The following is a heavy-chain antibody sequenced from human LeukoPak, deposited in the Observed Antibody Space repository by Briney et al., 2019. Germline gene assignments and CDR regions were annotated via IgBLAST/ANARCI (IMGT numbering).Heavy chain of an antibody. CDR3: ARGTVLGLDY. CDR1: GYTFTDYY. D-gene: IGHD1-14*01. J-gene: IGHJ4*02. V-gene: IGHV1-2*02. Sequence: GASVKVSCKASGYTFTDYYMHWVRQAPGQGLEWMGWINPKSGGTNYAQKFQGRVTMTRDTSISTAYMELSRLRSDDTAVYHCARGTVLGLDYWGQGTLVTVSS. CDR2: INPKSGGT.